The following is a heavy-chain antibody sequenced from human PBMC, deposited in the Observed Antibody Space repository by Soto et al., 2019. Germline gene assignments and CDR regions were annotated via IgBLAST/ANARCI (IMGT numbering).Heavy chain of an antibody. CDR3: SVANSNWFDP. J-gene: IGHJ5*02. V-gene: IGHV4-34*01. D-gene: IGHD5-12*01. CDR2: INHSGST. CDR1: GGSFRGYY. Sequence: PLETLSLTCAFYGGSFRGYYWIWIRQPPGKGLEWIGEINHSGSTYYNPSLESRVTISVDTSKNQFSLRLSSVTAADTAMYYCSVANSNWFDPWGQGTLVTVSS.